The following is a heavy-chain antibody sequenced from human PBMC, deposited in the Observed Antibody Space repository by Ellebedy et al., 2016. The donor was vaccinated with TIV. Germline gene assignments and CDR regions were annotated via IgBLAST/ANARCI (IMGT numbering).Heavy chain of an antibody. J-gene: IGHJ5*02. Sequence: SETLSLTXTVSGGSISSGGYYWSWIRQHPGKGLEWIGYIYYSGSTNYNPSLKSRVTISVDTSKNQFPLKLSSVTAADTAVYYCARGVGAAGTGKVNWFDPWGQGTLVTVSS. D-gene: IGHD6-13*01. CDR2: IYYSGST. V-gene: IGHV4-61*08. CDR1: GGSISSGGYY. CDR3: ARGVGAAGTGKVNWFDP.